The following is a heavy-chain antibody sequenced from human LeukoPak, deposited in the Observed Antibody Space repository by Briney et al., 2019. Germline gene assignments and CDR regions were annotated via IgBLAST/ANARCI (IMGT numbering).Heavy chain of an antibody. CDR1: GFTFSSYS. CDR3: ARGDRYYDSSALEGGAFDI. D-gene: IGHD3-22*01. Sequence: KSGGSLRLSCAASGFTFSSYSMNWVRQAPGKGLEWVSSISSSSSYIYYADSVKGRFTISRDNAKNSLYLQMNSLRAEDTAVYYCARGDRYYDSSALEGGAFDIWGQGTMVTVSS. CDR2: ISSSSSYI. J-gene: IGHJ3*02. V-gene: IGHV3-21*01.